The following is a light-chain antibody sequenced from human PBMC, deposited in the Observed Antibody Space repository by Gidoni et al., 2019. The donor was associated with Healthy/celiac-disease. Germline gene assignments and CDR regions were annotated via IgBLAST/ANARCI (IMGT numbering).Light chain of an antibody. CDR3: QAWDSRTAV. CDR1: KLGDNY. CDR2: QDS. V-gene: IGLV3-1*01. Sequence: SYERTQPPSVSVAPGQTASITCSGDKLGDNYACLYHQKPGQSPVLVIYQDSKRPSGIPERFSGSDAGNTATLTISGTQAMDEADYYCQAWDSRTAVFGGGTKLTVL. J-gene: IGLJ3*02.